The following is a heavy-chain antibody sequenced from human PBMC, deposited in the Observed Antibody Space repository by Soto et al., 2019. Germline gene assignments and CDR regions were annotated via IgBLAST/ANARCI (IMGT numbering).Heavy chain of an antibody. V-gene: IGHV1-69*13. CDR1: GGTFSSYA. Sequence: ASVKVSCKASGGTFSSYAISWVRQAPGQGLEWMGGIIPIFGTANYAQKFQGRVTITADESTSTAYMELSSLRSEDTAVYYCARDLDYYDSRGRGYWGQGTLVTV. D-gene: IGHD3-22*01. CDR2: IIPIFGTA. CDR3: ARDLDYYDSRGRGY. J-gene: IGHJ4*02.